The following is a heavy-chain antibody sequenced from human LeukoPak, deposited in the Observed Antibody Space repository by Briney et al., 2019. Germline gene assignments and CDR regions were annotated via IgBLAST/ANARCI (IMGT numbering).Heavy chain of an antibody. V-gene: IGHV5-51*01. Sequence: GASLKISCKGSGYRFTSYWIGWVRQMPGKGLEWMGIIYPGDSDTRYSPSFQGQVTISADKSISTAYLQWSSLKASDTAMYYCASGYSSGWYYFDYWGQGTLVTVSS. CDR1: GYRFTSYW. CDR2: IYPGDSDT. J-gene: IGHJ4*02. D-gene: IGHD6-19*01. CDR3: ASGYSSGWYYFDY.